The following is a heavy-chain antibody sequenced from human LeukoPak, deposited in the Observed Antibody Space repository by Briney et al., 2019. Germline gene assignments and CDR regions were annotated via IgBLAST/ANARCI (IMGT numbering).Heavy chain of an antibody. Sequence: GGSLRLSCAASGFTFISYSMNWVRQAPGKGLEWVSSISSSSSYIYYADSVKGRFTISRDNAKNSLYLQMNSLRAEDTAVYYCARDLRRDCSSTSCYEDYWGQGTLVTVSS. J-gene: IGHJ4*02. CDR3: ARDLRRDCSSTSCYEDY. D-gene: IGHD2-2*01. CDR1: GFTFISYS. V-gene: IGHV3-21*01. CDR2: ISSSSSYI.